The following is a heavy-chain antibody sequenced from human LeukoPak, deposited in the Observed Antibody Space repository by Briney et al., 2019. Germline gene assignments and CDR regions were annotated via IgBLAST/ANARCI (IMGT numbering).Heavy chain of an antibody. V-gene: IGHV3-53*01. CDR1: GFAASSSY. CDR2: IYAGGSI. D-gene: IGHD6-13*01. J-gene: IGHJ4*01. Sequence: GGSLSLSCAASGFAASSSYMCWVRQASGKGLEWVSVIYAGGSIHYADSVKGRFTISRDNSQNTLDLQLNSLRVDDTAIYYCARGESIAAAGAFDLWGPGTLVTVSS. CDR3: ARGESIAAAGAFDL.